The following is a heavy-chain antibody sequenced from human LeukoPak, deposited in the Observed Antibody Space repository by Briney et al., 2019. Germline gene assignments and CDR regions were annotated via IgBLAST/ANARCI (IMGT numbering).Heavy chain of an antibody. Sequence: SGGSLRLSCAASGFTVRSNYMSWVRQAPGKGLEGVSVIYSGSSSTYYTDSVKGRSTISRHDSKNTLYLQMNSLRAEDTAVYYCARVGSGWYDFDYWGQGTLVTVSS. CDR3: ARVGSGWYDFDY. D-gene: IGHD6-19*01. CDR1: GFTVRSNY. J-gene: IGHJ4*02. V-gene: IGHV3-53*04. CDR2: IYSGSSST.